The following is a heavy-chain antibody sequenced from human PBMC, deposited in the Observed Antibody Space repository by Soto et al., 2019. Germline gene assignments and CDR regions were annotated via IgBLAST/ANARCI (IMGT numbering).Heavy chain of an antibody. D-gene: IGHD2-15*01. Sequence: GESLKISCKGSGYSFTSYWIGWVRQMPGKGLEWMGIIYPGDSDTRYSPSFQGQVTISADKSISTAYLQWSSLKASDTAMYYCARRERSGGADDAFDIWGQGTMVTVSS. V-gene: IGHV5-51*01. CDR1: GYSFTSYW. J-gene: IGHJ3*02. CDR3: ARRERSGGADDAFDI. CDR2: IYPGDSDT.